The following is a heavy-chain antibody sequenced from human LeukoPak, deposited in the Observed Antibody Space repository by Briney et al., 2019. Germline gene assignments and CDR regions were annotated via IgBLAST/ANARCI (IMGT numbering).Heavy chain of an antibody. V-gene: IGHV3-23*01. J-gene: IGHJ4*02. CDR2: ISGSGGST. D-gene: IGHD5-18*01. Sequence: GGSLRPSCAASGFTFSSYAMSWVRQAPGKGLEWVSAISGSGGSTYYADSVKGRFTISRDNAKNSLYLQMNSLRAEDTAVYYCARDRRGYSYGRRTFDYWGQGTLVTVSS. CDR3: ARDRRGYSYGRRTFDY. CDR1: GFTFSSYA.